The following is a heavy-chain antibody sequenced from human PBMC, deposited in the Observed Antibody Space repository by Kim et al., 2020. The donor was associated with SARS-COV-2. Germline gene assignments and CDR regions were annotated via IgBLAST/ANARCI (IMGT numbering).Heavy chain of an antibody. CDR3: ARKGVAPGGYDGFDV. CDR1: GYSFTSYS. Sequence: ASVKVSCTGSGYSFTSYSINWVRQAPGQGLQWMGWINTDTGSPTYAQDFTGHFVFSLDKSVSTTYLHIDGLKAEDTAVYFCARKGVAPGGYDGFDVWGQGTLVAVSS. D-gene: IGHD2-8*02. V-gene: IGHV7-4-1*01. CDR2: INTDTGSP. J-gene: IGHJ3*01.